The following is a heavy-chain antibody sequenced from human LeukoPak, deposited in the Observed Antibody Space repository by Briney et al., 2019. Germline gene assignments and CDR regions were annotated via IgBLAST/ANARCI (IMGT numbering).Heavy chain of an antibody. J-gene: IGHJ4*02. CDR1: GGSFSGYY. CDR3: ATTSDIPAAIGGKHGNY. Sequence: SETLSLTCAVYGGSFSGYYWSWIRQPPGKGLEWIGYISYSGSTFYNPSLKSRVTISVDTSKSQFSLRLSSVTAADTAVYFCATTSDIPAAIGGKHGNYWGQGTLVTVSS. V-gene: IGHV4-34*09. D-gene: IGHD2-2*01. CDR2: ISYSGST.